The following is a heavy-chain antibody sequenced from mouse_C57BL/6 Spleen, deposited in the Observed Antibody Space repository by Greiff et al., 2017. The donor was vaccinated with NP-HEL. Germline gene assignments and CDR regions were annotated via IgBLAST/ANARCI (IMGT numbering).Heavy chain of an antibody. CDR3: SYYARGFAY. Sequence: QVQLQQSGAELVRPGTSVKVSCKASGYAFTNYLIEWVKQRPGQGLEWIGVINPGSGGTNYNEKFKGKATLTADKSSSTAYMQLSSLTSEDSAVYFCSYYARGFAYWGQRTLVTVSA. CDR2: INPGSGGT. V-gene: IGHV1-54*01. D-gene: IGHD1-1*02. CDR1: GYAFTNYL. J-gene: IGHJ3*01.